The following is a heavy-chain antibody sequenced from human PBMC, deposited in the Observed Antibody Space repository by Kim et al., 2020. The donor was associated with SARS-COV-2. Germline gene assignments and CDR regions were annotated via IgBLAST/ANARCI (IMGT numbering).Heavy chain of an antibody. V-gene: IGHV4-34*01. CDR3: ARRESSGWFAARWYFDL. Sequence: SETLSLTCAVYGGSFSGYYWSWIRQPPGKGLEWIGEINHSGSTNYNPSLKSRVTISVDTSKNQFSLKLSSVTAADTAVYYCARRESSGWFAARWYFDLWGRGTLVTVSS. J-gene: IGHJ2*01. CDR2: INHSGST. CDR1: GGSFSGYY. D-gene: IGHD6-19*01.